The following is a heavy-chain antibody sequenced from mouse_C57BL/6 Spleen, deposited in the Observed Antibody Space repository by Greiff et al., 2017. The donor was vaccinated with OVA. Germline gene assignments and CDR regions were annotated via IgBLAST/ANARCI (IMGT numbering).Heavy chain of an antibody. V-gene: IGHV5-9-1*02. CDR2: ISSGGDYI. CDR3: TSHYYGSSYWYFDV. Sequence: EVHLVESGEGLVKPGGSLKLSCAASGFTFSSYAMSWVRQTPEKRLEWVAYISSGGDYIYYADTVKGRFTISRDNARNTLYLQMSSLKSEDTAMYYCTSHYYGSSYWYFDVWGTGTTVTVSS. D-gene: IGHD1-1*01. CDR1: GFTFSSYA. J-gene: IGHJ1*03.